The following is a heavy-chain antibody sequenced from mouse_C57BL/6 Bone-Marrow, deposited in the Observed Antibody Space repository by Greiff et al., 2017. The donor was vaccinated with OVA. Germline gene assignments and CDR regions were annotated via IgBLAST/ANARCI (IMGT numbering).Heavy chain of an antibody. CDR1: GYTFTNYW. D-gene: IGHD1-1*01. J-gene: IGHJ1*03. CDR2: IYPGGGYT. Sequence: QVQLQQSGAELVRPGTSVKMSCKASGYTFTNYWIGWAKQRPGHGLEWIGDIYPGGGYTNYNEKFKGTATLTADKTSSTAYMQFSSLTSEDSAIYYCARNYYGSSWYFDVWGTGTTVTVSS. CDR3: ARNYYGSSWYFDV. V-gene: IGHV1-63*01.